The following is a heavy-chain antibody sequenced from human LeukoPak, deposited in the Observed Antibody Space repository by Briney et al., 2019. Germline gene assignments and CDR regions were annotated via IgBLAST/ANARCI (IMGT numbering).Heavy chain of an antibody. V-gene: IGHV5-51*01. J-gene: IGHJ4*02. CDR2: IYPGDSDT. D-gene: IGHD6-13*01. CDR3: ARHSASSSWYVYFDY. Sequence: GESLKISCKGSGYSFTSYWIGWVRQMPGKGLEGMGIIYPGDSDTRYSPSFQGQVTISADKYISTPYLQWSSLKASDTAMYYCARHSASSSWYVYFDYWGQGTLVTVSS. CDR1: GYSFTSYW.